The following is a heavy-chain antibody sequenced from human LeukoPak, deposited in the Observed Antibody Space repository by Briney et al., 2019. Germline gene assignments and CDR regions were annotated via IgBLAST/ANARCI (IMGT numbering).Heavy chain of an antibody. CDR1: GFIFSSHW. Sequence: GGSLRLSCAASGFIFSSHWMSWVRQAPGKGLEWVANIKQDGSEKYYVDSVKDRFTISRDNAKNSLSLQMNSLRAEDTAVYYCAKRDGGSCYSQWGQGTLVTVSS. CDR3: AKRDGGSCYSQ. V-gene: IGHV3-7*05. D-gene: IGHD2-15*01. CDR2: IKQDGSEK. J-gene: IGHJ4*02.